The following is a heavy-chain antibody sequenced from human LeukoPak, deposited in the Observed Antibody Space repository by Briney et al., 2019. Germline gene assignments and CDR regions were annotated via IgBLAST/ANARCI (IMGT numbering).Heavy chain of an antibody. CDR2: IYYSGST. D-gene: IGHD2-15*01. V-gene: IGHV4-59*12. J-gene: IGHJ4*02. Sequence: SETLSLTCTVSGGSISSYYWSWIRQHPGKGLEWIGYIYYSGSTYYNPSLKSRVTISVDTSKNQFSLKLSSVTAADTAVYYCARGAVVVAAMVPYYFDYWGQGTLVTVSS. CDR1: GGSISSYY. CDR3: ARGAVVVAAMVPYYFDY.